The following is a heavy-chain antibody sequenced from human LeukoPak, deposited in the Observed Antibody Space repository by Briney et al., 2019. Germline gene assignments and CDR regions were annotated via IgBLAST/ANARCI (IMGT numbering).Heavy chain of an antibody. V-gene: IGHV3-21*01. D-gene: IGHD2-15*01. J-gene: IGHJ3*02. CDR2: IGGSSTSI. CDR1: GFTFSIYS. CDR3: ARERVEAFDI. Sequence: PGGSLRLXCAASGFTFSIYSMNWVRQAPGKGLEWVSSIGGSSTSIYYADSVKGRFIISRDNAKNSLYLQMNSLRGEDTAVYYCARERVEAFDIWGQGTMVTVSS.